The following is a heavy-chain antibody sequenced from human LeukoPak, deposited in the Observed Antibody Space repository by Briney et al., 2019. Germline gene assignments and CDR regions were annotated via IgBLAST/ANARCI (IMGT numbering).Heavy chain of an antibody. CDR1: GFTFSSHA. Sequence: GGSLRLSCAASGFTFSSHAMSWVRQAPGKGLEWVSDTSGSGVATYYADSVKGRFTISRDNSKNTLYLQMNSLRSEDTAVYCCARDRAVDEAFDVWGQGTMVTVSS. CDR2: TSGSGVAT. CDR3: ARDRAVDEAFDV. J-gene: IGHJ3*01. V-gene: IGHV3-23*01. D-gene: IGHD3-9*01.